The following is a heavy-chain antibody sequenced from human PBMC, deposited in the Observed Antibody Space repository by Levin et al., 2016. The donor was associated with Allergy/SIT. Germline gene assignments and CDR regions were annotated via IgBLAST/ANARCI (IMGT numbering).Heavy chain of an antibody. J-gene: IGHJ5*02. Sequence: WIRQPPGKGLEWVAVIWYDGSNKYYADSVKGRFTISRDNSKNTLYLQMNSLRAEDTAVYYCAREFYSSSPEAKWFDPWGQGTLVTVSS. CDR3: AREFYSSSPEAKWFDP. CDR2: IWYDGSNK. D-gene: IGHD6-6*01. V-gene: IGHV3-33*01.